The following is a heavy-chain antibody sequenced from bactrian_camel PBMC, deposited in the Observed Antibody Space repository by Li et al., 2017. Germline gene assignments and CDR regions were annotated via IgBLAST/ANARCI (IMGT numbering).Heavy chain of an antibody. Sequence: HVQLVESGGGSVQAGGSLRLSCAASFYDSCMGWFRQVPGKEREEVAAIDNDGTTKYADFVKGRFTISRDNANTLYLQLNSLKTEDTAMYYCVKQAIEYDVSRQFGYWGQGTQVTVS. V-gene: IGHV3S53*01. CDR1: FYDSC. CDR2: IDNDGTT. D-gene: IGHD6*01. J-gene: IGHJ4*01. CDR3: VKQAIEYDVSRQFGY.